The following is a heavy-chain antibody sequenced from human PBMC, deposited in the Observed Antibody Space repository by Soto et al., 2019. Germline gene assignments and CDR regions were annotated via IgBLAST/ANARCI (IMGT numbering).Heavy chain of an antibody. CDR1: GFTFSAFG. V-gene: IGHV3-30*18. J-gene: IGHJ4*02. Sequence: QVQLVESGGGVVQPGRSLRLSCAASGFTFSAFGMHWVRQAPGKGLEWVAVISFDGNNKYYADSVKGRFTISRDNSKNTLSLQMKSLRPEDTAVYYCANPLWGSSLGSGFDYWGQGTLVTVSS. CDR3: ANPLWGSSLGSGFDY. D-gene: IGHD3-16*01. CDR2: ISFDGNNK.